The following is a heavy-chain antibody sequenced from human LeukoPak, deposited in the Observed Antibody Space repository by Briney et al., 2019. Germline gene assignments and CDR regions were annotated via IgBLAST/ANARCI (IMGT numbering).Heavy chain of an antibody. J-gene: IGHJ4*02. CDR2: IYTSGST. V-gene: IGHV4-61*02. Sequence: SETLSLTCTVSGGSISSGSYYWSWIRQPAGKGLEWIGRIYTSGSTNYNPSLKSRVTISVDTSKNQFSLKLSSVTAADTAVYYCARDHSAYGDYHFDYWGQGTLVTVSS. CDR1: GGSISSGSYY. CDR3: ARDHSAYGDYHFDY. D-gene: IGHD4-17*01.